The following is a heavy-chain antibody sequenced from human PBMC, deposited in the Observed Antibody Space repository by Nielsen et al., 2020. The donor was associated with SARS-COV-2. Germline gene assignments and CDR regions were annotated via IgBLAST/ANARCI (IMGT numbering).Heavy chain of an antibody. CDR3: ASSYGSGSYYNVYYYYGMDV. CDR2: IYYSGST. CDR1: GCPISSGGYS. V-gene: IGHV4-31*03. D-gene: IGHD3-10*01. Sequence: SETLSLTCTVSGCPISSGGYSWSWIRQHPGKGLEWIGYIYYSGSTYYNPPPKSRVTISVDTSKNQFSLKLGSVTAADTAVYYCASSYGSGSYYNVYYYYGMDVWGQGTTVTVSS. J-gene: IGHJ6*02.